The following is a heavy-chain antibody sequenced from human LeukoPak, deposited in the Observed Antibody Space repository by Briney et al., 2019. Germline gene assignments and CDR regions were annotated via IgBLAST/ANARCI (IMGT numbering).Heavy chain of an antibody. V-gene: IGHV3-66*01. J-gene: IGHJ4*02. CDR1: GFTVSNMY. CDR2: IYSGGST. Sequence: QPGGSLRLSCAASGFTVSNMYMSWVRQAPGKGLEWVSVIYSGGSTHYADSVRGRFTISRDNSKKTLYIQMNSLRAEGTAVYYCARAWGPYPYSDYWGQGTLVTVSS. D-gene: IGHD3-16*01. CDR3: ARAWGPYPYSDY.